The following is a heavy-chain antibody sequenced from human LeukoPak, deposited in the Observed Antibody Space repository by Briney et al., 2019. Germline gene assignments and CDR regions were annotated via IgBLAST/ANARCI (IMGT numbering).Heavy chain of an antibody. V-gene: IGHV5-51*01. CDR3: ARPREEGTAMGLRAFDI. J-gene: IGHJ3*02. CDR2: IYPSDSDT. CDR1: GYSFTSYW. D-gene: IGHD5-18*01. Sequence: GESLKISCKGSGYSFTSYWIGWVRQMPGKGLEWMGIIYPSDSDTRYSPSFQGQVTILADKSISTAYLQWSSLKASDTAMYYCARPREEGTAMGLRAFDIWGQGTMVTVSS.